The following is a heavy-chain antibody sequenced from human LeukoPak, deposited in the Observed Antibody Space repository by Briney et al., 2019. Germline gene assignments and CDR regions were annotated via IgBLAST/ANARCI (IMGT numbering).Heavy chain of an antibody. D-gene: IGHD3-22*01. V-gene: IGHV4-61*02. CDR1: GGSISSGSYY. CDR2: IYTSGST. J-gene: IGHJ4*02. Sequence: PSETLSLTCSVSGGSISSGSYYWRWIRQPDGRGLEWIGRIYTSGSTNYNPSLKSRITMSFDASNNQFSLRLSSVTAADTAVYYCARVTTGGYYNYWGQGTLVTVSS. CDR3: ARVTTGGYYNY.